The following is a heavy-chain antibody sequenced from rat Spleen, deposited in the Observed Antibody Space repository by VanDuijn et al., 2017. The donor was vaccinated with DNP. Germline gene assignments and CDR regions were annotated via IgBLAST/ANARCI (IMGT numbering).Heavy chain of an antibody. D-gene: IGHD1-9*01. J-gene: IGHJ2*01. CDR3: ARQTTYYGYKRY. V-gene: IGHV5-58*01. Sequence: EVQLVESGGGLVQPGRSLKLSCVASGFTFSSYWMYWIRQAPGKGLEWVASINTDGGSTYYPDSVKGRFTISRDNAKSSLYLQMNSLKSEDTATYYCARQTTYYGYKRYWGQGVMVTVSS. CDR2: INTDGGST. CDR1: GFTFSSYW.